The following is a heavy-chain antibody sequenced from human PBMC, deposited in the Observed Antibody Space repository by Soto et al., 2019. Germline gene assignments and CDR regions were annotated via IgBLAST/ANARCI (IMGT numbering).Heavy chain of an antibody. CDR3: ARAPHYYDSSGYYYGFSGFDY. CDR2: IYHSGST. V-gene: IGHV4-30-2*01. D-gene: IGHD3-22*01. CDR1: GGSISSGGYS. J-gene: IGHJ4*02. Sequence: PSETLSLTCAVSGGSISSGGYSWSWIRQPPGKGLEWIGYIYHSGSTYYNPSLKSRVTISVDRSKNQFSLKLSSVTAADTAVYYCARAPHYYDSSGYYYGFSGFDYWGQGTLVTVSS.